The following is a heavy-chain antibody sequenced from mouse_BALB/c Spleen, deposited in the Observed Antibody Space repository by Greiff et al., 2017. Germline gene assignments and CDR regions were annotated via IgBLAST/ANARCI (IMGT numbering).Heavy chain of an antibody. CDR2: ISDGGSYT. V-gene: IGHV5-4*02. D-gene: IGHD1-2*01. CDR3: ARNLLITTALYAMDY. Sequence: EVQGVESGGGLVKPGGSLKLSCAASGFTFSDYYMYWVRQTPEKRLEWVATISDGGSYTYYPDSVKGRFTISRDNAKNNLYLQMSSLKSEDTAMYYCARNLLITTALYAMDYWGQGTSVTVSS. CDR1: GFTFSDYY. J-gene: IGHJ4*01.